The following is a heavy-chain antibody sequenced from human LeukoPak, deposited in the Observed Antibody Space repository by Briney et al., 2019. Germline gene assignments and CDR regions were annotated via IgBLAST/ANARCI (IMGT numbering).Heavy chain of an antibody. CDR1: GWSINKDY. CDR3: ATHTRLVPFNY. Sequence: SETLSLTCTVSGWSINKDYWSWIRQPAGKGLEWIGRIYASASTKYNPSLKSRVTIDVDKSKNQFSLKLSSVTATDTGVYYCATHTRLVPFNYWGRGTLVTVSS. D-gene: IGHD6-19*01. V-gene: IGHV4-4*07. CDR2: IYASAST. J-gene: IGHJ4*02.